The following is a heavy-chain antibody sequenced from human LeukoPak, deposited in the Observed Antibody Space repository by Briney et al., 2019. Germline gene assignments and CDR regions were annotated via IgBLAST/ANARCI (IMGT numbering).Heavy chain of an antibody. J-gene: IGHJ6*04. D-gene: IGHD3-10*01. CDR1: GYTFTGHY. Sequence: ASVKVSCKASGYTFTGHYMHWVRQAPGQGLEWMGWINPNSGGTNYAQKFQGWVTMTRDTSISTAYMELSRLRSDDTAVYYCARDQYYGSGSSAMDVWGKGTTVTVSS. CDR3: ARDQYYGSGSSAMDV. V-gene: IGHV1-2*04. CDR2: INPNSGGT.